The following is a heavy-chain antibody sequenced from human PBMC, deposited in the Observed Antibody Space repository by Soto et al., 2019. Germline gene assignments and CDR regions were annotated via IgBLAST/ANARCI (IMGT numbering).Heavy chain of an antibody. J-gene: IGHJ3*02. D-gene: IGHD3-9*01. V-gene: IGHV1-18*04. Sequence: ASVKVSCKASGYTFTSYGISWVRQAPGQGLEWMGWISAYNGNTNYAQKLQGRVTMTTDTSTSTAYMELRSLRSDDTAVYYCARSDLGRYFDSLLPYYDAFDIWGQGTMVTVSS. CDR1: GYTFTSYG. CDR2: ISAYNGNT. CDR3: ARSDLGRYFDSLLPYYDAFDI.